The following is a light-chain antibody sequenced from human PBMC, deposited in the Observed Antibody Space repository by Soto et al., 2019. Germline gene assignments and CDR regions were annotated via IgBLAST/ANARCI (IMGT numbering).Light chain of an antibody. CDR2: GAS. Sequence: EIVLTQSPGILSLSPGERATHSCRASQSVRSHLAWYQQKPGQAPSLLIFGASTRATGVPARFSGSESGTEFTLTISTLQSEDVAVYFCQQYNDWPRTFGGGTKVDIK. CDR3: QQYNDWPRT. J-gene: IGKJ4*01. CDR1: QSVRSH. V-gene: IGKV3-15*01.